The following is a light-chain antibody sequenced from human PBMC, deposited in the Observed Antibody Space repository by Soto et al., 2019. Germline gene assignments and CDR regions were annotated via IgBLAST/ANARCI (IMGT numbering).Light chain of an antibody. CDR3: QQNYSPPPIT. Sequence: DIQMTQSPSSLSASVGDRVTITCRASQNVAHFLNRYQQKPGKAPQLLIYATSSLHSGVPSRFSGSGFGTDFTLTISSLQTEDFATYYCQQNYSPPPITFGQGTRLEIK. V-gene: IGKV1-39*01. CDR1: QNVAHF. CDR2: ATS. J-gene: IGKJ5*01.